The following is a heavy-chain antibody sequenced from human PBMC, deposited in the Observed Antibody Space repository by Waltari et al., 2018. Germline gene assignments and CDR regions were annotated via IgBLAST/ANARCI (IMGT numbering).Heavy chain of an antibody. D-gene: IGHD3-22*01. CDR3: AKDRGKGMIVPPDY. V-gene: IGHV3-23*01. J-gene: IGHJ4*02. Sequence: EVQLLESGGGLVQPGGSLRLSCAASGFTFSSYAMSWVRQAPGKGLAWGSAISGSGGSTYYADAVKGRFTISRDNSKNTLYLQMNSLRAEDTAVYYCAKDRGKGMIVPPDYWGQGTLVTVSS. CDR1: GFTFSSYA. CDR2: ISGSGGST.